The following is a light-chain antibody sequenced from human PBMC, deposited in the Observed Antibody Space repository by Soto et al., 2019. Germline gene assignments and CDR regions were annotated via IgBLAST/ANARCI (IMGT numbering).Light chain of an antibody. CDR1: QSVDSN. J-gene: IGKJ4*01. Sequence: EIVMTQSPATLSVSPGERATLSCRASQSVDSNLAWYQQKPGQAPGLLIFGASTRATGIPARFSGSGSGTDFTLTISSLQSEDFGVYFCQQYDNWPLTFGGGTKVEIK. V-gene: IGKV3D-15*01. CDR3: QQYDNWPLT. CDR2: GAS.